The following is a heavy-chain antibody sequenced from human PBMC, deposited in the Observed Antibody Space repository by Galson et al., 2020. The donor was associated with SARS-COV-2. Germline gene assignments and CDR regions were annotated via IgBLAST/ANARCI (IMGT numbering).Heavy chain of an antibody. CDR3: ARASLRTNDAFDI. V-gene: IGHV4-30-2*01. CDR2: IYHSGST. Sequence: SETLSLTCAVSGGSISSGCYSWSWIRQPPGKGLEWIGYIYHSGSTYYNPSLKSRVTISVDRSKNQFSLKLSSVTAADTAVYYCARASLRTNDAFDIWGQGTMVTVSS. CDR1: GGSISSGCYS. D-gene: IGHD1-1*01. J-gene: IGHJ3*02.